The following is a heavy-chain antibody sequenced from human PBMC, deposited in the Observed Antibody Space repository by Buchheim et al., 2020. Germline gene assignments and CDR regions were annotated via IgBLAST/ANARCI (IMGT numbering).Heavy chain of an antibody. V-gene: IGHV3-7*01. Sequence: EVQLVESGGGLVQPGGSLRLSCAASGFTFSSYWMSWVRQAPGKGLEWVANIIHDGSGTYYVDSVKGRFIISRDNSKNSLYLQMNSLRVEDTAVYYCARDHGIDCNYVFVYGGQGTL. J-gene: IGHJ4*02. CDR2: IIHDGSGT. CDR3: ARDHGIDCNYVFVY. CDR1: GFTFSSYW. D-gene: IGHD1-7*01.